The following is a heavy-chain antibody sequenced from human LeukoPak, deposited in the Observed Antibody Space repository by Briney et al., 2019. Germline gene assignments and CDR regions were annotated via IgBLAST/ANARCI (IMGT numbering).Heavy chain of an antibody. CDR3: AKGWGSGWWDYFDY. CDR2: ISGRGGST. Sequence: GVSLRLSCAASGFTFSGYAMSWVRQAPGKGLEWVSAISGRGGSTYYADSVKGRFTISRDNSKNTLYLQMNSLRAEDTAVYYCAKGWGSGWWDYFDYWGQGTLVTVSS. D-gene: IGHD6-19*01. V-gene: IGHV3-23*01. J-gene: IGHJ4*02. CDR1: GFTFSGYA.